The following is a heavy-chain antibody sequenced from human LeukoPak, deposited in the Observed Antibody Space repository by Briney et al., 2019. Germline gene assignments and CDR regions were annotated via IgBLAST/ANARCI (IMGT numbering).Heavy chain of an antibody. CDR2: IYSGGST. D-gene: IGHD1-26*01. CDR3: ARETASGSYSY. J-gene: IGHJ4*02. V-gene: IGHV3-53*01. CDR1: GFTVSSNY. Sequence: PGGSLRLSCAASGFTVSSNYMSWVRQAPGKGLEWVSVIYSGGSTYYADSVKGRFTISRDNAKNSLYLQMNSLRAEDTAVYYCARETASGSYSYWGQGTLVTVSS.